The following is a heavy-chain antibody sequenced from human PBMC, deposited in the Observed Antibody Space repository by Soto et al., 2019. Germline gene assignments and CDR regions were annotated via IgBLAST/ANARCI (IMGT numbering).Heavy chain of an antibody. CDR3: ARDFYYDSSITFPD. J-gene: IGHJ4*02. D-gene: IGHD3-22*01. Sequence: ASVKVSCKXSGYTFTGYYMHWVRQAPGQGLEWMGWINPNSGGTNYAQKFQGRVTMTRDTSISTAYMELSRLRSDDTAVYYCARDFYYDSSITFPDWGQGTLVTVSS. CDR1: GYTFTGYY. V-gene: IGHV1-2*02. CDR2: INPNSGGT.